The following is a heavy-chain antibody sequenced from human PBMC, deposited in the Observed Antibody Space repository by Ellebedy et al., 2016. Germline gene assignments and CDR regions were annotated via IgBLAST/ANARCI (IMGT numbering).Heavy chain of an antibody. D-gene: IGHD6-19*01. V-gene: IGHV3-7*01. CDR3: AGGSGWLCDQ. CDR1: GSTLSTYW. Sequence: GESLKISCAAPGSTLSTYWMSWFRQAPGKGLEWVANIKQDGSQKEYVDSVKGRFTISRDNAKDSLYLQMNSLRAEDTAVYYCAGGSGWLCDQWGQGTLVTVSS. CDR2: IKQDGSQK. J-gene: IGHJ4*02.